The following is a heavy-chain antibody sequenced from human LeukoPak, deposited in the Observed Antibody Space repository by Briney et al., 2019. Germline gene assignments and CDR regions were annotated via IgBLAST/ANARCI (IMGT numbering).Heavy chain of an antibody. CDR3: AKDRYCSSTSCYGGYRFDP. D-gene: IGHD2-2*01. V-gene: IGHV3-30*02. CDR2: RRYDGSNK. J-gene: IGHJ5*02. Sequence: PGGSLRLSCAASGFTFSSYGMHWVRQAPGKGLEWAAFRRYDGSNKYYADSVKGRFTISRDNSKNTLYLQMNSLRAEDTAVYYCAKDRYCSSTSCYGGYRFDPWGQGTLVTVSS. CDR1: GFTFSSYG.